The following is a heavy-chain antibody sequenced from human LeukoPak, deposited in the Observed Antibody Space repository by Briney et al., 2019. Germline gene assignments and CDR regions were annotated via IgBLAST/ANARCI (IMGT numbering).Heavy chain of an antibody. D-gene: IGHD5-12*01. CDR2: ICPGDSDT. V-gene: IGHV5-51*01. Sequence: GESLKISCKASGYSFTSYWIGCVRQMPRKGLKWLGIICPGDSDTRYSPSFQGQVTISADKSISTAYLQWSSLNASDTAMYYCARTNSGYDLFDYWGQGTLVTVSS. CDR3: ARTNSGYDLFDY. J-gene: IGHJ4*02. CDR1: GYSFTSYW.